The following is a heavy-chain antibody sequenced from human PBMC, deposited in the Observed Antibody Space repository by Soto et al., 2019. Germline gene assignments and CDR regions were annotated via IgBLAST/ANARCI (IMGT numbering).Heavy chain of an antibody. CDR1: GFTFSSYS. V-gene: IGHV3-48*02. CDR3: AREHRLLWFGELFTLGFGY. CDR2: ISSSSSTI. Sequence: EVQLVESGGGLVQPGGSLRLSCAASGFTFSSYSMNWVRQAPGKGLEWVSYISSSSSTIYYADSVKGRFTISRDNAKNTRYLQMHSLGDEDTAVYYCAREHRLLWFGELFTLGFGYLGQGTRVTVSS. J-gene: IGHJ4*02. D-gene: IGHD3-10*01.